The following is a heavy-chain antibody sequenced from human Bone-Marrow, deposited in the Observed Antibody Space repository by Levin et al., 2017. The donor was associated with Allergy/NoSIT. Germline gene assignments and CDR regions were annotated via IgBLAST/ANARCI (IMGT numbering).Heavy chain of an antibody. V-gene: IGHV4-34*01. J-gene: IGHJ4*02. Sequence: SETLSLTCAVYGGSFSGYYWSWIRQPPGKGLEWIGEINHSGSTNYNPSLKSRVTISVDTSKNQFSLKLSSVTAADTAVYYCARDNYDFWSGYFGPDDYWGQGTLVTVSS. CDR2: INHSGST. D-gene: IGHD3-3*01. CDR1: GGSFSGYY. CDR3: ARDNYDFWSGYFGPDDY.